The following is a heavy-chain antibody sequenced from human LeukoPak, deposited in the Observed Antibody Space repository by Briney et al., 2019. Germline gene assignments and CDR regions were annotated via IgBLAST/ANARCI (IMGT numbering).Heavy chain of an antibody. V-gene: IGHV3-66*01. D-gene: IGHD2-21*01. J-gene: IGHJ4*02. Sequence: GGCLSLSCAPSALTVSGNSVTWIRQIPGEGLEWVSAIYYGGSTFYADSVKGRFIISRDTSKNTWTLQMNSLRVEDTAVYYCARIAKDCGGDCFADYWGQGTLVTVSS. CDR2: IYYGGST. CDR1: ALTVSGNS. CDR3: ARIAKDCGGDCFADY.